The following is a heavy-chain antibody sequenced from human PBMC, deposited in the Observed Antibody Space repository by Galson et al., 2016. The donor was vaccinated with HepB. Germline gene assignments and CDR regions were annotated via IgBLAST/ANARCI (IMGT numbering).Heavy chain of an antibody. Sequence: SLRLSCAASGFTFSSYWMHWVRQVPGKGLVMVARTNTDGSDTGYADSVRGRFTISRDNAKNTVYLQMNALRAEDTAVYYLARDHLRYTGSYLYPWGQGTLVTVSS. V-gene: IGHV3-74*01. D-gene: IGHD1-26*01. J-gene: IGHJ5*02. CDR3: ARDHLRYTGSYLYP. CDR1: GFTFSSYW. CDR2: TNTDGSDT.